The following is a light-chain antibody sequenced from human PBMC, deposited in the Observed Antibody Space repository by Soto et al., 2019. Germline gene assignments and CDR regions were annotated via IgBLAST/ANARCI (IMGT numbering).Light chain of an antibody. Sequence: QAVVTQEPSLTVSPGGTVTLTCGSSAGSVTSGHYPYWFQQRPGQAPRTLIYDTNKKHSWTPARFSGSLLGGKAALTLSGAQPEDEAEYYCLLSFCGVRYVFGPGTKVTVL. CDR3: LLSFCGVRYV. CDR1: AGSVTSGHY. V-gene: IGLV7-46*01. CDR2: DTN. J-gene: IGLJ1*01.